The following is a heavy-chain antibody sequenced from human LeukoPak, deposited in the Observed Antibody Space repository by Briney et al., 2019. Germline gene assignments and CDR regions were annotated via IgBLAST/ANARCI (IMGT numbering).Heavy chain of an antibody. CDR3: ARPGSGGLSEDY. V-gene: IGHV3-53*01. J-gene: IGHJ4*02. Sequence: SEKGRFTISRDDSKNILYIQMNSLRADDTAVYYCARPGSGGLSEDYWGQGTLVTVSS. D-gene: IGHD3-10*01.